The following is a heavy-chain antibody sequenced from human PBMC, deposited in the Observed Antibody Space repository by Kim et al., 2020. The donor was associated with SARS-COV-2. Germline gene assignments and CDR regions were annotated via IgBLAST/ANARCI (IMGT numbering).Heavy chain of an antibody. D-gene: IGHD6-13*01. CDR3: ARRLPAAGPGGWFDP. CDR1: GGSISSYY. Sequence: SETLSLTCTVSGGSISSYYWSWIRQPPGKVLEWIGYIYYSGSTNYNPSLKSRVTISVDTSKNQFSLKLSSVTAADTAVYYCARRLPAAGPGGWFDPWGQGTLVTVSS. V-gene: IGHV4-59*01. J-gene: IGHJ5*02. CDR2: IYYSGST.